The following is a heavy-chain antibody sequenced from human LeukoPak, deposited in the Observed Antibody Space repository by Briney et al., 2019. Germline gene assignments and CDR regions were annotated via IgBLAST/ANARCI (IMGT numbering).Heavy chain of an antibody. CDR3: TRGIAAAGTFDY. Sequence: GGSLRLSCAASGFTFSSYAMSWVRQAPGKGLEWVSAISGSGGSTYYADSVKGRFTISRDNSKNTLYLQMNSLRAEDTAVYYCTRGIAAAGTFDYWGQGTLVTVSS. CDR2: ISGSGGST. D-gene: IGHD6-13*01. V-gene: IGHV3-23*01. J-gene: IGHJ4*02. CDR1: GFTFSSYA.